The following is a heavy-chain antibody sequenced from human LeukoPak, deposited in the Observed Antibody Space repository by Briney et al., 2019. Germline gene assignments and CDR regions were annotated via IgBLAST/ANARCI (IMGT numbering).Heavy chain of an antibody. V-gene: IGHV4-59*01. D-gene: IGHD3-22*01. J-gene: IGHJ3*02. Sequence: SETLSLTCTVSGGSIRTYYWSWIRQPPGKGPEWMASINYSGRTKYNPSVQRRVTISLDTSKNLISLQPISMTAADTAAYYCARLVDYDNSGDPDIFDIWGQGTTVIVSS. CDR2: INYSGRT. CDR3: ARLVDYDNSGDPDIFDI. CDR1: GGSIRTYY.